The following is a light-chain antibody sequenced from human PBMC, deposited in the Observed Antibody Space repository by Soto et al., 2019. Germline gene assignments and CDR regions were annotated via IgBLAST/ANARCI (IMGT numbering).Light chain of an antibody. V-gene: IGKV1-5*01. CDR1: ESINGW. CDR2: DAS. Sequence: DIQMTQSPSTLSVSVGDRVTITCRASESINGWLPWYQQKPGRAHSILFYDASKLEPGVPSRLSGSGSGAEYTLPISSLQPEDFETYYCQHSSSYPLTFGGGTKVEL. J-gene: IGKJ4*01. CDR3: QHSSSYPLT.